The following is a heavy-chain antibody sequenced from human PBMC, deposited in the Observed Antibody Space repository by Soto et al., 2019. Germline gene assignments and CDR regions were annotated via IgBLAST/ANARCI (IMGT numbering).Heavy chain of an antibody. J-gene: IGHJ5*02. Sequence: PSETLSLTCTVSGGSISSGDYYWSWIRQPPGKGLEWIGYIYYSGSTYYNPSLKSRVTISVDTSKNQFSLKLSSVTAADTAVYYCAREAVVVVTSSPLNWFDPWGQGTLVTVS. V-gene: IGHV4-30-4*01. CDR1: GGSISSGDYY. CDR2: IYYSGST. CDR3: AREAVVVVTSSPLNWFDP. D-gene: IGHD3-22*01.